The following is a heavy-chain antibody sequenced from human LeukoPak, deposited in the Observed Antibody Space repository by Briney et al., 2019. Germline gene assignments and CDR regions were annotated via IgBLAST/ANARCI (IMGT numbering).Heavy chain of an antibody. J-gene: IGHJ4*02. V-gene: IGHV3-23*01. Sequence: PGGSLRLSCVTSGFSFGSYAMAWVRQAPGKGLEWLSPISAAGGVTYYADSVRGRFTVSRDNSKKTLYLEMNSLRAADTAVYYCAKGVKDFYDSSGFLFDYWGQGALLTVSS. CDR1: GFSFGSYA. CDR3: AKGVKDFYDSSGFLFDY. D-gene: IGHD3-22*01. CDR2: ISAAGGVT.